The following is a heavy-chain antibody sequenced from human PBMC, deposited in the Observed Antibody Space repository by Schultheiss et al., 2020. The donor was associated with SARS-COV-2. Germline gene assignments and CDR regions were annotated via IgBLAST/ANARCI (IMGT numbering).Heavy chain of an antibody. CDR3: ARVHIYFDY. CDR2: IYYSGST. Sequence: SETLSLTCTVSGGSISSSSYYWGWIRQPPGKGLEWIGSIYYSGSTYYNPSLKSRVTISVDTSKNQFSLKLSSVTAADTAVYYCARVHIYFDYWGQGTLVTVSS. V-gene: IGHV4-39*01. D-gene: IGHD1-1*01. J-gene: IGHJ4*02. CDR1: GGSISSSSYY.